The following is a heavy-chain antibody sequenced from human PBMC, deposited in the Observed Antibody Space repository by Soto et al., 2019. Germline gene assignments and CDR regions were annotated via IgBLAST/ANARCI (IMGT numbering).Heavy chain of an antibody. J-gene: IGHJ3*02. Sequence: GESLKISCKGSGYSFTSYWIGWVRQMPGKGLEWMGIIYPGDSDTRYSPSFQGQVTISADKSISTAYLQWSSLKASDTAMYYCARRFMTTVPPYPLAIWGQGTMVTVSS. CDR3: ARRFMTTVPPYPLAI. D-gene: IGHD4-17*01. CDR2: IYPGDSDT. CDR1: GYSFTSYW. V-gene: IGHV5-51*01.